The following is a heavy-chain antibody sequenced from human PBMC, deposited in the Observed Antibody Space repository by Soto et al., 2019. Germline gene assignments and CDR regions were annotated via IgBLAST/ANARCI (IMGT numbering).Heavy chain of an antibody. J-gene: IGHJ5*02. Sequence: ASVKVSCKASGGTFSSYAISWVRQAPGQGLEWMGGIIPIFGTANYAQKFQGRVTITADESTSTAYMELSSLRPEDTAVYYCAREVGYCSSTSCPRPWGWFDPWGQGTLVTV. CDR2: IIPIFGTA. V-gene: IGHV1-69*13. CDR3: AREVGYCSSTSCPRPWGWFDP. D-gene: IGHD2-2*01. CDR1: GGTFSSYA.